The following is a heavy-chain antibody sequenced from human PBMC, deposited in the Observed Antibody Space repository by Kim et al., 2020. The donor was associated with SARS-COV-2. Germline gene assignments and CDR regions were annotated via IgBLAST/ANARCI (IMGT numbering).Heavy chain of an antibody. V-gene: IGHV3-23*01. D-gene: IGHD6-13*01. Sequence: GSTYYADSVKGRFTISRDNSKNTLYLQMNSLRAEDTAVYYCAKGSSSFRYWGQGTLVTVSS. CDR3: AKGSSSFRY. J-gene: IGHJ4*02. CDR2: GST.